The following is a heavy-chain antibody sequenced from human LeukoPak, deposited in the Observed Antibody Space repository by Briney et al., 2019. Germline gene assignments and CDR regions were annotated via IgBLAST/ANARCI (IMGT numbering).Heavy chain of an antibody. J-gene: IGHJ3*02. CDR2: IYYSGST. V-gene: IGHV4-30-4*01. CDR1: GGSISSGDYY. Sequence: PSETLSLTCTVSGGSISSGDYYWSWIRQPPGKGLEWIGYIYYSGSTYYNPSLRSRVTISVDTSKNQFSLKLSSVTAADTAVYYCARAGTMDDGKAFDIWGQGTMVTVSS. CDR3: ARAGTMDDGKAFDI. D-gene: IGHD4-23*01.